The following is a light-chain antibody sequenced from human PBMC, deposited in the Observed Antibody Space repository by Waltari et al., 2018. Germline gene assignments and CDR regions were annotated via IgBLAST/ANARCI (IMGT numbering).Light chain of an antibody. Sequence: QSVLTQPPSASGPPGQRVTISCSGSSPNTGRNPVTWFQQVPGTAPKLLIYANIQRPSGVPDRFSGSKSGTSASLAIRGLQSEDEAEYYCAALDDSLNDYVFGTGTKVTVL. CDR2: ANI. V-gene: IGLV1-44*01. CDR3: AALDDSLNDYV. CDR1: SPNTGRNP. J-gene: IGLJ1*01.